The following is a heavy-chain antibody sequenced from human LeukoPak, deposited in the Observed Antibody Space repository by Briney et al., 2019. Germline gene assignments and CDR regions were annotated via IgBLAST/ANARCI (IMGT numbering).Heavy chain of an antibody. Sequence: SGGSLRLSCAAFGFTVSDNYMNWVRQSPGKGLEWVPGIYSDDTTHYADSVKGRFTISRDNSKNTVYLQISSLRVEDTAVYFCARAPYDILTGSYFDYWGQGTLVTVSS. D-gene: IGHD3-9*01. CDR2: IYSDDTT. CDR3: ARAPYDILTGSYFDY. J-gene: IGHJ4*02. V-gene: IGHV3-53*01. CDR1: GFTVSDNY.